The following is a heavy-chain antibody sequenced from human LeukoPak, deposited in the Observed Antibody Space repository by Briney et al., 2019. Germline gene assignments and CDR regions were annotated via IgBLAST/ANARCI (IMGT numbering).Heavy chain of an antibody. CDR3: TTMAYGSGAFDY. Sequence: GMSLRLSCAASGVTLSPYGMHWVRQAPGKGLEWVSRIKSKTDGGTTDYAAPVKGRFTISRDDSKNTLYLQMNSLKTEDTAVYYCTTMAYGSGAFDYWGQGTLVTVSS. CDR2: IKSKTDGGTT. J-gene: IGHJ4*02. D-gene: IGHD3-10*01. V-gene: IGHV3-15*01. CDR1: GVTLSPYG.